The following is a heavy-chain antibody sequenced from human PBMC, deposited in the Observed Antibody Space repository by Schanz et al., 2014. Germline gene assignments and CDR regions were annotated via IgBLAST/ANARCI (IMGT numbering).Heavy chain of an antibody. CDR3: ARGYGDSPTDF. J-gene: IGHJ4*02. Sequence: QVQLVQSGAEVKKPGASVKVSCKASGYTFTSHGISWVRQAPGQGLEWMGWITAYNGDTNYALKLQGRVTMTTDTSTGTAYMELSSLRSEDTAVYYCARGYGDSPTDFWGQGTLXTVSS. CDR1: GYTFTSHG. D-gene: IGHD4-17*01. V-gene: IGHV1-18*01. CDR2: ITAYNGDT.